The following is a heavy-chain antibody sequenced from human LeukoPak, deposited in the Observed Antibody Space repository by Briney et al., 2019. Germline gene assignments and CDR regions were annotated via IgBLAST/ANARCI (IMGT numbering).Heavy chain of an antibody. J-gene: IGHJ6*02. D-gene: IGHD3-3*01. CDR3: ARDLHDFWTYDYYGMDV. V-gene: IGHV3-23*01. CDR2: ISGSGGST. CDR1: GFTFSSYA. Sequence: GGSLRLSCAASGFTFSSYAMSWVRQAPGKGLEWVSAISGSGGSTYYADSVKGRFTISRDNSKNTLYLQMNSLRAEDTAVYYCARDLHDFWTYDYYGMDVWGQGTTVTVSS.